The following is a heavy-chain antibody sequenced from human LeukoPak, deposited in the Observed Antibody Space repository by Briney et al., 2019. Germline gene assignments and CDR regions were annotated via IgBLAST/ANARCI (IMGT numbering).Heavy chain of an antibody. CDR3: ARVMKGTITMVRGVMTQGAFDI. J-gene: IGHJ3*02. Sequence: PSETLSLTCTVSGGSISSGDYYWSWIRQPPGKGLEWIGYIYYSGSTNYNPSLKSRVTISIDTSKNQFSLKLSSVTAADTAVYYCARVMKGTITMVRGVMTQGAFDIWGQGTMDTVSS. V-gene: IGHV4-61*08. CDR1: GGSISSGDYY. CDR2: IYYSGST. D-gene: IGHD3-10*01.